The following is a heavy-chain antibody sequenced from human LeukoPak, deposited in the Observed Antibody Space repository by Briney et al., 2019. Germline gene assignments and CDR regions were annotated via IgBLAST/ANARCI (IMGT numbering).Heavy chain of an antibody. V-gene: IGHV1-2*02. Sequence: GASVKVSCKASGYTFTNYAMNWVRQAPGQGLEWMGWINPYSGDTIYAQKFQGRVTMTRDTSISTLYLELSRLTSDDTAVYFCARGTMHLDYWGQGTLVTVSS. CDR1: GYTFTNYA. D-gene: IGHD5-24*01. CDR2: INPYSGDT. CDR3: ARGTMHLDY. J-gene: IGHJ4*02.